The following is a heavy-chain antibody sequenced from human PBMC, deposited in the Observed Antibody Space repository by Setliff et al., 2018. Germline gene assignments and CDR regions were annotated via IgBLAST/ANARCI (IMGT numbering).Heavy chain of an antibody. D-gene: IGHD2-15*01. CDR1: GGSVGNSYYY. CDR2: IYTSWST. CDR3: ARENGYCSGGACYFMFDY. Sequence: SETLSLTCTVSGGSVGNSYYYWNWIRQPAGKGLEWIGQIYTSWSTNYNPSLKSRVTLSLDTSKNQFSLELSSVTAADTAMYYCARENGYCSGGACYFMFDYWGQGTLVTVSS. J-gene: IGHJ4*02. V-gene: IGHV4-61*10.